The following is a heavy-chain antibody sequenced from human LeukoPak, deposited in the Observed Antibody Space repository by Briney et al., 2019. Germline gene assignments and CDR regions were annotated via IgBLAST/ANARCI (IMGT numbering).Heavy chain of an antibody. J-gene: IGHJ5*02. D-gene: IGHD5-24*01. CDR3: ARGGWLQLRWFDP. V-gene: IGHV4-39*07. Sequence: SETLSLTCTVSGGSISSSSYYWSWIRQPPGKGLEWIGEINHSGSTNYNPSLKSRVTISVDTSKNQFSLKLSSVTAADTAVYYCARGGWLQLRWFDPWGQGTLVTVSS. CDR2: INHSGST. CDR1: GGSISSSSYY.